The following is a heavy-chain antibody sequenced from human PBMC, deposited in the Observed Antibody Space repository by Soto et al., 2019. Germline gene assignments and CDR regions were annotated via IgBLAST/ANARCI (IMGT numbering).Heavy chain of an antibody. D-gene: IGHD7-27*01. Sequence: GGSLRLSCATSGFTFSSYSMNWVRQAPGKGLEWVSSISSSSSYIYYADSVKGRFTISIDNAKNSLYLQMNSLRAEDTAVYYCARDPNWGNFDYWGQGTLVTVSS. CDR1: GFTFSSYS. CDR2: ISSSSSYI. J-gene: IGHJ4*02. V-gene: IGHV3-21*01. CDR3: ARDPNWGNFDY.